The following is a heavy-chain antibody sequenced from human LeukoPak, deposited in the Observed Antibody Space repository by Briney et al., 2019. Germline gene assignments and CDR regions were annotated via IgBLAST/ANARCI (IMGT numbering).Heavy chain of an antibody. CDR1: GFSLSSFD. CDR2: IGTASDT. D-gene: IGHD1-1*01. CDR3: ARGPPRGKYYYMDV. V-gene: IGHV3-13*01. J-gene: IGHJ6*03. Sequence: GGSLRLSCAASGFSLSSFDMHWVRQPTGQGLEWVSTIGTASDTYYPGSVEGRFTLSRDNAKNSLYLQMNSLTAGDTAVYYCARGPPRGKYYYMDVWGKGTTVTVSS.